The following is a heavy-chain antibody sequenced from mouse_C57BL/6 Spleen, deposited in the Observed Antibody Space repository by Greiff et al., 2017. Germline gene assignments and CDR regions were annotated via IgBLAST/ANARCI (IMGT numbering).Heavy chain of an antibody. CDR3: ARQDGYWGYFDV. D-gene: IGHD2-3*01. CDR1: GFTFSDYY. J-gene: IGHJ1*03. CDR2: ISNGGGST. Sequence: LMESGGGLVQPGGSLKLSCAASGFTFSDYYMYWVRQTPEKRLEWVAYISNGGGSTYYPDTVKGRFTISRDNAKNTLYLQMSRLKSEDTAMYYCARQDGYWGYFDVWGTGTTVTVSS. V-gene: IGHV5-12*01.